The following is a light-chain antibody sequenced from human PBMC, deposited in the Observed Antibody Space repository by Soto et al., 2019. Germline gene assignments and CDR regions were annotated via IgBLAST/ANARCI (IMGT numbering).Light chain of an antibody. CDR3: QHRNNRPFS. J-gene: IGKJ3*01. V-gene: IGKV3-11*01. Sequence: DIVLTRAPATLSLSPGARDTLSCRASQSVNNYLAWYQQRPGQAPRLLIYDASYRATGIPARFSGSGSGTDFTLTISSLEPEDFAVYYGQHRNNRPFSFGPGTKVDIK. CDR1: QSVNNY. CDR2: DAS.